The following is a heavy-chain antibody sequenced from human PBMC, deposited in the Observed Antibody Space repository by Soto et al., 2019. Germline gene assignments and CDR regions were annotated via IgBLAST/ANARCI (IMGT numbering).Heavy chain of an antibody. V-gene: IGHV1-18*01. CDR3: AMVDNFVTPTPPDV. Sequence: QVQLVQSGAEVKKPGASVKVSCQAPGYIFVNYGIAWVRQAPGKGLEWMGWISPYTGNTHSASKVQGRLTMTTDTSTSTAYMDLGSLTADDTAVYYCAMVDNFVTPTPPDVWGQGTTVTVSS. J-gene: IGHJ6*02. CDR1: GYIFVNYG. CDR2: ISPYTGNT. D-gene: IGHD3-16*02.